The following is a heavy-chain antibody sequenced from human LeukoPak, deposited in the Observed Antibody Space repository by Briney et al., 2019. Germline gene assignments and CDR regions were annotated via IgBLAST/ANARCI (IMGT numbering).Heavy chain of an antibody. D-gene: IGHD3-3*01. Sequence: GGSLRLSCAGAGIPLRGYAMSWVRQAPGKGLEWVSAMSGSGDSKLYADSVRGRFTISRDDSKNTLYLQMNNLRVEDTAVYYCAKDYYTDSYCPFDNCGQGTLVTVSS. J-gene: IGHJ4*02. V-gene: IGHV3-23*01. CDR1: GIPLRGYA. CDR3: AKDYYTDSYCPFDN. CDR2: MSGSGDSK.